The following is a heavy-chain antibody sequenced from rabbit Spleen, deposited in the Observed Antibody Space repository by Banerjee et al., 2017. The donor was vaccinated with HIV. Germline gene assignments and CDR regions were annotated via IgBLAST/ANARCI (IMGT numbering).Heavy chain of an antibody. CDR1: GFSFSASYW. CDR2: IYAGSSGTT. J-gene: IGHJ3*01. V-gene: IGHV1S45*01. CDR3: AKSDAGGSWSLDF. D-gene: IGHD8-1*01. Sequence: QEQLVESGGGLVQPEGSLTLTCKASGFSFSASYWICWVRQAPGKGLERIACIYAGSSGTTYYGSWAKGRFTNSIASSTTVTLQTTRLTAADTATYFCAKSDAGGSWSLDFGGQGTLVTVS.